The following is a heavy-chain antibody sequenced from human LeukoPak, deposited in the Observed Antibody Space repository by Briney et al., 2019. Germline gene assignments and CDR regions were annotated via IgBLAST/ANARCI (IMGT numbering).Heavy chain of an antibody. J-gene: IGHJ4*02. CDR2: INTNTGNP. Sequence: ASVKVSCKASGYTFTSYYMHWVRQAPGQGLEWMGWINTNTGNPTYAQGFTGRFVFSLDTSVSTAYLQISSLKAEDTAVYYCARGRSSGYWREIDYWGQGTLVTVSS. CDR3: ARGRSSGYWREIDY. V-gene: IGHV7-4-1*02. D-gene: IGHD3-22*01. CDR1: GYTFTSYY.